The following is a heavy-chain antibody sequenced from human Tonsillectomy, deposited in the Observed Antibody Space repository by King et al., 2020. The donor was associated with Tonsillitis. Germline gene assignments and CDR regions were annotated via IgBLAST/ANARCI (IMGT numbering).Heavy chain of an antibody. CDR1: GFTFSRSA. CDR2: ISNDGSNK. Sequence: VQLVESGGGVVQPGRSLRLSCLASGFTFSRSASYWVRQAPGKGLEWVAVISNDGSNKYYADSVKGRFTISRDNSKNTLILQMDSLRAEDTAVYYCATSPSVLWFGPHTGYFDHWGQGTLVSVSS. V-gene: IGHV3-30-3*01. J-gene: IGHJ4*02. D-gene: IGHD3-10*01. CDR3: ATSPSVLWFGPHTGYFDH.